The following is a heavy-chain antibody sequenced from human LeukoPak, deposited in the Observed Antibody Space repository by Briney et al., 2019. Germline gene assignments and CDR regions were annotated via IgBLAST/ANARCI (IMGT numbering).Heavy chain of an antibody. V-gene: IGHV3-9*01. CDR1: GSTFDDYA. CDR2: ISWNSGSI. CDR3: AKDRSGWLQLLFDY. J-gene: IGHJ4*02. D-gene: IGHD5-24*01. Sequence: PGRSLRLSCAASGSTFDDYAMHWGRQAPGKGLEWVSGISWNSGSIGYADSVKGRFTISRDNAKNSLYLQMNSLRAEDTALYYCAKDRSGWLQLLFDYWGQGTLVTVSS.